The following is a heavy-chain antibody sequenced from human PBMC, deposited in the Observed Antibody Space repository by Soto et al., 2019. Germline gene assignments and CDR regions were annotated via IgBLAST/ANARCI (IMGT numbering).Heavy chain of an antibody. V-gene: IGHV1-46*01. D-gene: IGHD2-21*02. CDR1: GDTFTDYY. J-gene: IGHJ4*02. CDR2: VNPSGGHT. CDR3: ARGGHVVVVTAALDY. Sequence: QVQLVQSGDEVKKPGASVKVSCKASGDTFTDYYIHWVRQAPGQGLEWMGTVNPSGGHTTYPQHFLGRMTMTRDTSSSTLYMELTSLTSEDTAVYYCARGGHVVVVTAALDYWGQGTLVTVSS.